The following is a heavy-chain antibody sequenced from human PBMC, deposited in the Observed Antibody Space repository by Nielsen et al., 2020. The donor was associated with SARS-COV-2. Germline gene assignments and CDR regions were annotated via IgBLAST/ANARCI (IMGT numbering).Heavy chain of an antibody. Sequence: ASVKVSCKASGYTFTGHYIRWVRQAPGQGLEWMGRINPNSAGTNYAQTFKGRVTLTTDTSISTAYKDLSWLRSDDTAVYYCARDEYNYGYNWFDTWGQGTLVTVSS. CDR1: GYTFTGHY. CDR3: ARDEYNYGYNWFDT. D-gene: IGHD5-18*01. V-gene: IGHV1-2*06. J-gene: IGHJ5*02. CDR2: INPNSAGT.